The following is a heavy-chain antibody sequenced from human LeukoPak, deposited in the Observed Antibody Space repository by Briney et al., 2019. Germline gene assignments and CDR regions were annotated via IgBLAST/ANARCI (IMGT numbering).Heavy chain of an antibody. CDR3: ARGRNDNGGMFFDS. CDR2: VSHSGYT. D-gene: IGHD4-23*01. J-gene: IGHJ4*02. V-gene: IGHV4-59*01. CDR1: GGSMRSYY. Sequence: SETLSLTCTVSGGSMRSYYWGWIRQAPGKGLEWIGFVSHSGYTSYSPSLKSRVAISVGTSKSQFSLRLSSMTAADTAIYYCARGRNDNGGMFFDSWAQGDLVTVSS.